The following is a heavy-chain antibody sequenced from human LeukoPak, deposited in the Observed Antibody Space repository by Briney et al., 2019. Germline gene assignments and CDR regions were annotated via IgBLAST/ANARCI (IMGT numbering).Heavy chain of an antibody. CDR3: ARDLSLDY. J-gene: IGHJ4*02. Sequence: SETLSLTCTVSSGSLSSHYWSWIRQSPGKGLEWIGYIYYSGTTNYNPSLKSRVTISVDTSKNQFSLKLSSVTAAEPAVYYCARDLSLDYWGQGTLVTVSS. CDR2: IYYSGTT. CDR1: SGSLSSHY. V-gene: IGHV4-59*11.